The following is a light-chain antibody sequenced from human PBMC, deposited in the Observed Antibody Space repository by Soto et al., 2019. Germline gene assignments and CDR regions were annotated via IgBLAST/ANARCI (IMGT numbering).Light chain of an antibody. Sequence: EIVMTQSPATLYVSPGESATLSCRASQSVSNNLTWYQQKPGQPPRLLIYGASTRATGAPGRFSGSGSGTEFTLTISSLQSEDFATYYCQQFNNYPLTCGQGTRLEIK. CDR2: GAS. V-gene: IGKV3-15*01. CDR3: QQFNNYPLT. J-gene: IGKJ5*01. CDR1: QSVSNN.